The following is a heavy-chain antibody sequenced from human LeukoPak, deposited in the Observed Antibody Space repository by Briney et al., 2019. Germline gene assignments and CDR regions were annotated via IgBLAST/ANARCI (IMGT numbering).Heavy chain of an antibody. J-gene: IGHJ4*02. CDR2: ISGYDGST. CDR1: RFTFSSYP. CDR3: AKRYDSSGPYYFDY. V-gene: IGHV3-23*01. D-gene: IGHD3-22*01. Sequence: GGSLRFSCVASRFTFSSYPMSWVRQAPGKGLEWVSAISGYDGSTYYADSVKGRFTISRDNSKNTLYLQMNSLRAKDTAVYYCAKRYDSSGPYYFDYWGQGTLVTVSS.